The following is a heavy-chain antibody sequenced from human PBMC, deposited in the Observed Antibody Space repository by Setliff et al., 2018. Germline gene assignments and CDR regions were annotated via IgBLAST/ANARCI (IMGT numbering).Heavy chain of an antibody. CDR3: ARGRLGGHHGWFDP. V-gene: IGHV3-23*01. Sequence: LRLSCAASGFTFTSYAMNWVRQAPGKGLEWVSAISGSGGSTDYADSVKGRFTISRDNSKNTLYLQMNGLRAEDTAVYYCARGRLGGHHGWFDPWGQGTLVTVSS. J-gene: IGHJ5*02. D-gene: IGHD3-16*01. CDR1: GFTFTSYA. CDR2: ISGSGGST.